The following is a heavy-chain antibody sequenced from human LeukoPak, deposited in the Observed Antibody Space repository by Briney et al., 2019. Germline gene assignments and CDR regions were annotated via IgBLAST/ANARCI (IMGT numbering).Heavy chain of an antibody. CDR1: GLGFSNVW. V-gene: IGHV3-15*01. D-gene: IGHD1-26*01. Sequence: PGGSLTLSCVVSGLGFSNVWMNWVRQTPGKGLEWLGRSMSNSDGGTTDYAAPVKGRFTISRDDSRDTLYLQMDSLKIEDTGVYYCVTDLRWEHVVDYWGQGTLVTVAS. CDR3: VTDLRWEHVVDY. J-gene: IGHJ4*02. CDR2: SMSNSDGGTT.